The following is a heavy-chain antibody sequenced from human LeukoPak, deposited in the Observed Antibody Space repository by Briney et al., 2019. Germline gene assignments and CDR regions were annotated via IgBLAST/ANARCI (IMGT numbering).Heavy chain of an antibody. CDR2: IYYSGST. CDR3: AREDYGGIFSY. J-gene: IGHJ4*02. CDR1: GGSISSYY. D-gene: IGHD4-17*01. V-gene: IGHV4-59*12. Sequence: PSETLSLTCTVSGGSISSYYWSWIRQPPGKGLEWIGYIYYSGSTNYNPSLKSRVTISVDTSKNQFSLKLSSVTAADTAVYYCAREDYGGIFSYWGQGTLVTVSS.